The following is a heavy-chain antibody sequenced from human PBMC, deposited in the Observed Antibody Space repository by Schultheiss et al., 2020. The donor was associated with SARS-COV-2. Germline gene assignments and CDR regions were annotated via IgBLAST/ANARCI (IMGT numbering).Heavy chain of an antibody. CDR3: TTLTTVTVYYYYYYMDV. D-gene: IGHD4-17*01. CDR1: GFTFSNAW. Sequence: GGSLRLSCAASGFTFSNAWMSWVRQAPGKGLEWVGRIKSKTDGGTTDYAAPVKGRFTISRDDSKNTLYLQMNSLKTEDTAVYYCTTLTTVTVYYYYYYMDVWGKGTTVTVSS. CDR2: IKSKTDGGTT. J-gene: IGHJ6*03. V-gene: IGHV3-15*01.